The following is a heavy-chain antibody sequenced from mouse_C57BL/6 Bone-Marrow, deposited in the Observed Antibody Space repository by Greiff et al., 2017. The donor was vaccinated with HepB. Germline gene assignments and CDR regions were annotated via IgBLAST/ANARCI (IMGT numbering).Heavy chain of an antibody. Sequence: VQLQESDAELVKPGASVKISCKVSGYTFTDHTIHWMKQRPEQGLEWIGYIYPRDGSTKYNEKFKGKATLTADKSSSTAYMQLNSLTSEDSAFYFCARSYYSTRHYFDYWGQGTTLTVSS. V-gene: IGHV1-78*01. CDR1: GYTFTDHT. J-gene: IGHJ2*01. CDR3: ARSYYSTRHYFDY. CDR2: IYPRDGST. D-gene: IGHD2-5*01.